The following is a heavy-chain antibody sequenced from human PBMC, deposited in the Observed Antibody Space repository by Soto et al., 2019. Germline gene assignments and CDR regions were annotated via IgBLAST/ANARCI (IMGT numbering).Heavy chain of an antibody. CDR1: GGSIFSFY. CDR3: ARGHGYGGSTFDY. D-gene: IGHD5-18*01. V-gene: IGHV4-59*01. CDR2: VYYSGTT. J-gene: IGHJ4*02. Sequence: QVQLQESGPGLVKPSETLSLTCTVSGGSIFSFYWGWLRQAPGKGLERIGYVYYSGTTHYNPSLKSRVTISVDMSKNEFSLKLTSVTAADTAIYYCARGHGYGGSTFDYWGQGTLVTVSS.